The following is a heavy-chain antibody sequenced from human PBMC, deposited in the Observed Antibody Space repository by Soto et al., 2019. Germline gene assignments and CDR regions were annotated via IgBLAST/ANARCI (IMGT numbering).Heavy chain of an antibody. D-gene: IGHD3-22*01. CDR3: ARDSGYYYDAMDV. Sequence: EVQLVESGGGSVQPGGSLRLSCAASGFTFSLYWMSWVRLAPGKGLEWVANIKQDGSEKYYVDSVKGRFTISRENAKNSLYLQMNSLRAEDTAVYYCARDSGYYYDAMDVWGQGTTVTVSS. J-gene: IGHJ6*02. V-gene: IGHV3-7*01. CDR2: IKQDGSEK. CDR1: GFTFSLYW.